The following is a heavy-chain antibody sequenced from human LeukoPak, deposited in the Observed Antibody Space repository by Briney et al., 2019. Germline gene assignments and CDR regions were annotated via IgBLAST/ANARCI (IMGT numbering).Heavy chain of an antibody. CDR2: IYSGGTT. V-gene: IGHV3-53*01. Sequence: GGSLRLSCAASGFTVSSNYMSWVRQAPGKGLEWVSVIYSGGTTYYADSVKGRFTISRDNSNNTLYLQMNSLRAEDTAVYYCARGPVTKFEIWGQGTILTVSS. J-gene: IGHJ3*02. CDR1: GFTVSSNY. D-gene: IGHD4-17*01. CDR3: ARGPVTKFEI.